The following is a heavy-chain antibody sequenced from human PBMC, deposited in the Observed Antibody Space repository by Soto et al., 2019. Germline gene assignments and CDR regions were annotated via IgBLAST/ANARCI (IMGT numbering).Heavy chain of an antibody. D-gene: IGHD2-15*01. V-gene: IGHV1-8*01. CDR1: GYTFTSYD. CDR3: ARGEVYCSGGSCYAGWFDP. J-gene: IGHJ5*02. Sequence: ASVKVSCKASGYTFTSYDINWVRQATGQGLEWMGWMNPNSGNTGYAQKFQGRVTMTRNTSISTAYMELSSLRSEDTAVYYCARGEVYCSGGSCYAGWFDPWGQGTLVTVSS. CDR2: MNPNSGNT.